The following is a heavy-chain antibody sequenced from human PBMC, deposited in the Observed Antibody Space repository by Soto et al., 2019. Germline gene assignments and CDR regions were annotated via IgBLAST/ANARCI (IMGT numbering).Heavy chain of an antibody. V-gene: IGHV4-4*02. J-gene: IGHJ4*02. CDR1: GASIGTNNW. CDR2: VYHSGTT. D-gene: IGHD5-12*01. CDR3: AVPGRGDFDY. Sequence: SETLSLTCAVSGASIGTNNWWSWVRQPPGKGLEWIGEVYHSGTTNCNPSLKSRVTISIDKSKNQFSLTLTSMTAADTALYYCAVPGRGDFDYWSQGTLVTVYS.